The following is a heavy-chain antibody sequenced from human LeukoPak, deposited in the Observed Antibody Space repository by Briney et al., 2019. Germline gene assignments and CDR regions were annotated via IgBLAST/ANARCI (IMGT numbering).Heavy chain of an antibody. J-gene: IGHJ6*03. V-gene: IGHV1-18*01. Sequence: GASVKVSCKTSGHSINTFGITWVRQAPGQGLEWIGWMSSDNGNTNYADKFQGRVTITRDTSRTTAYMELRSLRSDDTAVYFCANVAKGRYFFYYMDVWGAGITVTVSS. D-gene: IGHD5-12*01. CDR3: ANVAKGRYFFYYMDV. CDR2: MSSDNGNT. CDR1: GHSINTFG.